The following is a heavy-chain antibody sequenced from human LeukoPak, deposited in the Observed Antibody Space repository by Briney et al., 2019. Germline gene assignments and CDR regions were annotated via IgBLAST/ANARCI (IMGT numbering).Heavy chain of an antibody. V-gene: IGHV4-38-2*02. Sequence: PSETLSLTCTVSGYSISSGYYWGWIRQPPGKGLEWIGSIHHSGSTYYNPSLKSRVTISVDTSKNQFSLKLSSVTAADTAVYYCARDRGGSDYWGQGTLVTVSS. J-gene: IGHJ4*02. CDR2: IHHSGST. D-gene: IGHD3-10*01. CDR1: GYSISSGYY. CDR3: ARDRGGSDY.